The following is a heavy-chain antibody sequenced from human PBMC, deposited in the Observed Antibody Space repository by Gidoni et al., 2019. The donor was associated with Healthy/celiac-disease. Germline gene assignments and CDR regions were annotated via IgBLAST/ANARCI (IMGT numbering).Heavy chain of an antibody. CDR3: ARDLGYACFDP. J-gene: IGHJ5*02. D-gene: IGHD1-1*01. CDR1: GGSISSYY. CDR2: IYYSGST. V-gene: IGHV4-59*01. Sequence: QVQLQESGPGLVKPSETLSLTCTVSGGSISSYYWSWIRQPPGKGLEWIGYIYYSGSTNYNPSLKSRVTISVDTSKNQFSLKLSSVTAADTAVYYCARDLGYACFDPWGQGTLVTVSS.